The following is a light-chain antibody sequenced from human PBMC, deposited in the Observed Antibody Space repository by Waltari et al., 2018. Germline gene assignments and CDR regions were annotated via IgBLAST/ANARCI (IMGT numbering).Light chain of an antibody. V-gene: IGKV1-27*01. Sequence: DVQVTQSPSSLSAAAGDRVTITCRASQGIASYLAWYQQKPGRVPTLLIYDASTLRPGVPSRFSGSGSGTDFTLTITSLQPEDVATYYCQMYNGAPRTFGQGTKVEI. CDR3: QMYNGAPRT. J-gene: IGKJ1*01. CDR2: DAS. CDR1: QGIASY.